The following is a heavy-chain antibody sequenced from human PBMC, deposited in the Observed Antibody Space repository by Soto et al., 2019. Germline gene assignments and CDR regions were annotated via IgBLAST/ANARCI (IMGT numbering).Heavy chain of an antibody. D-gene: IGHD2-8*01. V-gene: IGHV3-21*01. J-gene: IGHJ4*02. CDR2: ISSRSSYI. CDR3: ARDNVPSDFFDS. CDR1: GFTFNIHN. Sequence: GGSLRLSCSASGFTFNIHNMNWVRQAPGKWLEWVSSISSRSSYIYYSDSVKGRFTISRDNAKNSLYLQMNSLRAEDTAVYYCARDNVPSDFFDSWGQGXLVTVYS.